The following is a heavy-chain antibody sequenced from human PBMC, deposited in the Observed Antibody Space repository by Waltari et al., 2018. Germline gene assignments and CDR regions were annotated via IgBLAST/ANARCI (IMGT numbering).Heavy chain of an antibody. CDR2: IYHSGST. CDR1: GGSISSSNW. D-gene: IGHD3-16*01. CDR3: GRGGGTRAFDI. V-gene: IGHV4-4*02. J-gene: IGHJ3*02. Sequence: QVQLQESGPGLVKPSGTLSLTCAVSGGSISSSNWWSWVRQPPGKGLEWIGEIYHSGSTNYNPSLKMRVTISVDKSKNQFSLKLSSGTAADTAVYYCGRGGGTRAFDIWGQGTMVTVSS.